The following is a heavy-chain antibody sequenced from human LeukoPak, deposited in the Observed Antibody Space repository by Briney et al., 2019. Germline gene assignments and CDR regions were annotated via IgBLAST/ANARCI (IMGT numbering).Heavy chain of an antibody. J-gene: IGHJ4*02. V-gene: IGHV3-66*01. CDR3: ARDETVSDGYNSPGVEY. D-gene: IGHD5-24*01. Sequence: GGALRLSCAASGFTFSSYDMTWVRQAPGKGLEWVSVIYSGGSTYYADSVKGRFTISRDNSKNTLYLQMNSLRAEDTAVYYCARDETVSDGYNSPGVEYWGQGTLVTVSS. CDR2: IYSGGST. CDR1: GFTFSSYD.